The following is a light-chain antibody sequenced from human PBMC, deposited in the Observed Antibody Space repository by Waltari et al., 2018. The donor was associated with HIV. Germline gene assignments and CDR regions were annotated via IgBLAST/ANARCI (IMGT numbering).Light chain of an antibody. CDR2: NTF. CDR3: QHYSKSLLT. V-gene: IGKV3-20*01. Sequence: IVLTQSPGTLSLSPGDTATLSCRTSQTVRSDSLAWYQQKPGQPPRLLIYNTFLRATDIPDRFSGSASGTDFTLTISRLEPEDLAVYFCQHYSKSLLTFGQGTRLEI. J-gene: IGKJ5*01. CDR1: QTVRSDS.